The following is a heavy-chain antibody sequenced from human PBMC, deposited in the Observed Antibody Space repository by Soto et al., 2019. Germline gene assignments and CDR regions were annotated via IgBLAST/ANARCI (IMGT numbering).Heavy chain of an antibody. CDR2: IKRKADGETA. CDR3: TTGVARYNPFDY. V-gene: IGHV3-15*07. J-gene: IGHJ4*02. Sequence: EVQLVESGGGLVKPGGSLRLSCVASGFSFTNAWMIWVRQAPGKGLEWVGHIKRKADGETADYATPVKGRFTISRDDSKNTVYRQMNSLKTEDTGVYYCTTGVARYNPFDYWGQGTLVTVSS. D-gene: IGHD1-1*01. CDR1: GFSFTNAW.